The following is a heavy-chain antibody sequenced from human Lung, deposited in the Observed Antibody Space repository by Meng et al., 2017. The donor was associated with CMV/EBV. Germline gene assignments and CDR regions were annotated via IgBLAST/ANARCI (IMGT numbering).Heavy chain of an antibody. Sequence: SVKVSCKASGGTFSSYAMSWVRQAPGQGLEWMGWINPIFGTANYAQKFQGRVTITRDASTSAAYMELSSLRSEDTAVYYCARVEMGMVVADYWGQGTLVTVSS. CDR3: ARVEMGMVVADY. CDR2: INPIFGTA. J-gene: IGHJ4*02. V-gene: IGHV1-69*05. D-gene: IGHD2-15*01. CDR1: GGTFSSYA.